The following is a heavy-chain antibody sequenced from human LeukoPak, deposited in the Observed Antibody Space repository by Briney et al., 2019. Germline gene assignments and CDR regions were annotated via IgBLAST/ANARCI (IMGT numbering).Heavy chain of an antibody. V-gene: IGHV3-23*01. CDR3: ATLSGYFHL. CDR1: GFTFSSSA. D-gene: IGHD1-26*01. CDR2: ISGSGGST. J-gene: IGHJ4*02. Sequence: PGGSLRLSCAASGFTFSSSAMSWVRQAPGKGLEWVSTISGSGGSTYYADSVKGRFIISRDTSKNTLYLQMNSLRAEDTAIYYCATLSGYFHLWGQGTLVTVSS.